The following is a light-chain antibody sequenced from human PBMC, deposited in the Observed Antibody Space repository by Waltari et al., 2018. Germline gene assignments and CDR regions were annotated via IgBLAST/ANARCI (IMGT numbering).Light chain of an antibody. CDR1: SSDVGGYNY. Sequence: QSALTPTASVSGSPGPSITISCTGTSSDVGGYNYFSWYQKHPGKAPTLIIYDVSNRPSGVSNRFSGSKSGNTASLTISGLQAEDEADYYCSSYTSTDVVFGGGTKLTVL. J-gene: IGLJ2*01. CDR2: DVS. CDR3: SSYTSTDVV. V-gene: IGLV2-14*01.